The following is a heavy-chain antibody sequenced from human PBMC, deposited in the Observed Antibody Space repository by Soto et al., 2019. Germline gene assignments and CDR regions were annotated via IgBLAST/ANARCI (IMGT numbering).Heavy chain of an antibody. CDR1: GYTFTGSY. Sequence: ASVKVSCKASGYTFTGSYMHWVRQAPGQGLEWMGWINPNSGGTNYAQKFQGWVTMTRDTSISTAYMELSRLRSDDTAVYYCARSIMITFGGVIVRQDAFDIWGQGTMVTVSS. J-gene: IGHJ3*02. D-gene: IGHD3-16*02. V-gene: IGHV1-2*04. CDR2: INPNSGGT. CDR3: ARSIMITFGGVIVRQDAFDI.